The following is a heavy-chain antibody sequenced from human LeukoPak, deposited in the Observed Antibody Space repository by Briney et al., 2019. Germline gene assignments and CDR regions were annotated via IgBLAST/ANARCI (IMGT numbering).Heavy chain of an antibody. D-gene: IGHD5-24*01. J-gene: IGHJ4*02. Sequence: SETLSITCSVSGDSISSNSDYWGWIRQPPGKGLEWIGNIYHRGRTNYNPSLKSRVTISADTSKNQFSLKLSSVTAADTAVYYCARLSRWLPDYWGQGTLVTVSS. CDR2: IYHRGRT. CDR3: ARLSRWLPDY. V-gene: IGHV4-39*07. CDR1: GDSISSNSDY.